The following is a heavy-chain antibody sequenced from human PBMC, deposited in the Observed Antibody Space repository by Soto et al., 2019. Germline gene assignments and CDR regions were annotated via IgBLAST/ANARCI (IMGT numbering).Heavy chain of an antibody. Sequence: LSLTCTVSGGSISSGGYYWSWIRQHPGKGLEWIGYIYYSGSTYYNPSLKSRVTISVDTSKNQFSLKLSSVTAADTAVYYCASSPDYGYIYYYYGMDVWGQGTTVTVSS. J-gene: IGHJ6*02. CDR1: GGSISSGGYY. CDR3: ASSPDYGYIYYYYGMDV. V-gene: IGHV4-31*03. D-gene: IGHD4-17*01. CDR2: IYYSGST.